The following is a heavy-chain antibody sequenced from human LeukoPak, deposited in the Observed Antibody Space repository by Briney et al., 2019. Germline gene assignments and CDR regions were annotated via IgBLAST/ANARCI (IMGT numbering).Heavy chain of an antibody. J-gene: IGHJ3*02. CDR2: IYYSGST. D-gene: IGHD1-26*01. V-gene: IGHV4-59*08. Sequence: PSETLSLTCTVSGGSISSYYWSWIRQPPRKGLEWIGYIYYSGSTNYNPSLKSRVTISVDTSKNQFSLELSSVTATDTAVYFCATNRVGTYDRPFDIWGQGTMVTVSS. CDR1: GGSISSYY. CDR3: ATNRVGTYDRPFDI.